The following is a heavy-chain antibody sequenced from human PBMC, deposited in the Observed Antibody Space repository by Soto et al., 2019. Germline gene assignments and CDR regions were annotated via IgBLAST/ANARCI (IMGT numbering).Heavy chain of an antibody. D-gene: IGHD6-19*01. V-gene: IGHV5-51*01. Sequence: PGESLKISCKGSGYSFTSYWIGWVRQMPGKGLEWMGIIYPGDSDTRYSPSFQGQVTISADKSISTAYLQWSSLKASDTAMYYCARHSVRYSSGWCVADYWGQGTLVTVSS. CDR1: GYSFTSYW. J-gene: IGHJ4*02. CDR2: IYPGDSDT. CDR3: ARHSVRYSSGWCVADY.